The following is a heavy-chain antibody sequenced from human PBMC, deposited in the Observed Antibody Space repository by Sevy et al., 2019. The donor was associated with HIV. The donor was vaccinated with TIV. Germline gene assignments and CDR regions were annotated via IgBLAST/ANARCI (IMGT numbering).Heavy chain of an antibody. J-gene: IGHJ4*02. CDR3: AREHIAVAGIGYYFDY. CDR2: IWYDGSNK. CDR1: GFTFNSYG. V-gene: IGHV3-33*01. D-gene: IGHD6-19*01. Sequence: GGSLRLSCVASGFTFNSYGMHWVRQAPGKGLEWVAVIWYDGSNKEYADSVKDRFTISRDNSKNTLYLQMNNLRAEDTAVYYCAREHIAVAGIGYYFDYWGQGTLVTVSS.